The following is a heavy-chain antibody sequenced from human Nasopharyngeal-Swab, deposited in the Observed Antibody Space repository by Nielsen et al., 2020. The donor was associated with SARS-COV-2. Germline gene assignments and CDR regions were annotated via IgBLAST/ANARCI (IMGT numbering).Heavy chain of an antibody. CDR2: IYYSGST. CDR3: AKIRSWPDFDY. Sequence: SETLSPTCTVSGGSISSSSYYWGWIRQPPGKGLEWIGSIYYSGSTYYNPSLKSRVTISVDTSKNQFSLKLSSVTAADTAVYYCAKIRSWPDFDYWGQGTLVTVSS. D-gene: IGHD6-13*01. V-gene: IGHV4-39*01. J-gene: IGHJ4*02. CDR1: GGSISSSSYY.